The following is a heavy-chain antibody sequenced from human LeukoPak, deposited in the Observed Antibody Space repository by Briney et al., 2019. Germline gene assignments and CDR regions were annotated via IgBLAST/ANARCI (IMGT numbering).Heavy chain of an antibody. CDR3: AKEQWLGKMNYFDY. CDR1: GGSVSIYY. V-gene: IGHV4-59*02. D-gene: IGHD6-19*01. CDR2: IFNSGST. J-gene: IGHJ4*02. Sequence: SETLSLTCTVSGGSVSIYYWSWIRQSPGKGLEWIGYIFNSGSTNYNPSLQSRVTISVDTSKNQFSLKLSSVTAADTAVYYCAKEQWLGKMNYFDYWGQGTLVTVSS.